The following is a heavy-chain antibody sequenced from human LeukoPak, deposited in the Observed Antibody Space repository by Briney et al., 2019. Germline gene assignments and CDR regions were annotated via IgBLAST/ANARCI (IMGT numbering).Heavy chain of an antibody. J-gene: IGHJ4*02. Sequence: SETLSLTCTVSGGSVSSGSYYWSWIRQPPGKGLEWIGYIYYSGSSNYNPSLKSRVTISVDTSKNQFSLKLSSVTAADTAVYYCAREKMSYYGSGSYYDYWGQGTLVTVSS. V-gene: IGHV4-61*01. CDR1: GGSVSSGSYY. CDR2: IYYSGSS. CDR3: AREKMSYYGSGSYYDY. D-gene: IGHD3-10*01.